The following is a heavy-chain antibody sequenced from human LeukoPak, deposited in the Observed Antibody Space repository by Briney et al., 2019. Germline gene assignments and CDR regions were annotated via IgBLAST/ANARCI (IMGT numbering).Heavy chain of an antibody. CDR2: ISGSGGST. J-gene: IGHJ4*02. V-gene: IGHV3-23*01. CDR1: GFTFSSYA. CDR3: AKDFLNYYDSSGYYPPLDY. Sequence: GGSLRLSCAASGFTFSSYAMSWVRQAPGKGLEWVSAISGSGGSTYYADSVKGRFTISRDNPKNTLYLQMNSLRAEDTAVYYCAKDFLNYYDSSGYYPPLDYWGQGTLVTVSS. D-gene: IGHD3-22*01.